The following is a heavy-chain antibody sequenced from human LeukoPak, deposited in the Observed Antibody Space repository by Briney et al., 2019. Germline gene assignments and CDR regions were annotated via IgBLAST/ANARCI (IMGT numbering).Heavy chain of an antibody. CDR3: ARAGLYSGSYYWFDP. J-gene: IGHJ5*02. D-gene: IGHD1-26*01. CDR1: GYTFTGYY. CDR2: INPNSGGT. V-gene: IGHV1-2*02. Sequence: ASVKVSCKASGYTFTGYYMHWVQQAPGQGLEWMGWINPNSGGTNYAQKFQGRVTMTRDTSISTAYMELSRLRSDDTAVYYCARAGLYSGSYYWFDPWGQGTLVTVSS.